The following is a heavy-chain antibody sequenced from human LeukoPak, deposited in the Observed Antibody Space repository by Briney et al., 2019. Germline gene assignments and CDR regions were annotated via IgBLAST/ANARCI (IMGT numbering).Heavy chain of an antibody. D-gene: IGHD1-26*01. CDR1: NVSISSYY. Sequence: SETLSLTCTVSNVSISSYYWSWIRQPPGKGLEWIGYTYHTGDTRYNPSLKSRLTISLDTSKNQFSLKLRSVTAADTAMYYYARQPWNMGAYYFDYWGQGTVVTVSS. V-gene: IGHV4-59*08. CDR3: ARQPWNMGAYYFDY. J-gene: IGHJ4*02. CDR2: TYHTGDT.